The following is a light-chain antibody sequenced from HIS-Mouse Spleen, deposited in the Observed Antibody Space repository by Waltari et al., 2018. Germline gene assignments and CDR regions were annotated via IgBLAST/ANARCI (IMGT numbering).Light chain of an antibody. CDR2: SNN. CDR3: AAWDDSLNGWV. V-gene: IGLV1-44*01. J-gene: IGLJ3*02. CDR1: SSNIGSNT. Sequence: QSVLTQPPSASGTPGQRVTISCSGSSSNIGSNTVNWYQQLPGTAPKLLINSNNQRPYGVPDRFPGSKSGTSASLAISGLQSEDEADYYCAAWDDSLNGWVFGGGTKLTVL.